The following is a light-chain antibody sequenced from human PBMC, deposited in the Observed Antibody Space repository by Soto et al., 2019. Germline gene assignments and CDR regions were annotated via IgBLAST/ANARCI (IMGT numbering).Light chain of an antibody. J-gene: IGLJ1*01. CDR1: SSDVGSYNL. Sequence: QSRLTQPASVSGSPGQSITIYCTGTSSDVGSYNLVSWYQQHPGKAPKLMIYEGSKRPSGVSNRFSGSKSGNTASLTISGLQAEDEADYYCCSYAGSSTYYVFGTVTKVTVL. CDR2: EGS. CDR3: CSYAGSSTYYV. V-gene: IGLV2-23*01.